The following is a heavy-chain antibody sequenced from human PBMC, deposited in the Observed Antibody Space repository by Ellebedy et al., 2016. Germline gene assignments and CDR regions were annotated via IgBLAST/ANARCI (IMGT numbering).Heavy chain of an antibody. D-gene: IGHD2-2*01. Sequence: GGSLRLXCAASGYTFSSYGMHWVRQAPGKGLEWVAVISYDGSNKYYADSVKGRFTISRDNAKNSLYLQMNSLRAEDTAVYYCARGLCSSTSCYEWNYFDYWGQGTLVTVSS. CDR1: GYTFSSYG. CDR2: ISYDGSNK. J-gene: IGHJ4*02. V-gene: IGHV3-30*03. CDR3: ARGLCSSTSCYEWNYFDY.